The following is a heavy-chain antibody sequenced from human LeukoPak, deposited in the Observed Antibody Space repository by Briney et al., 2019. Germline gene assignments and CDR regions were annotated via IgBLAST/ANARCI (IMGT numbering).Heavy chain of an antibody. CDR2: IYSGGST. J-gene: IGHJ4*02. D-gene: IGHD6-19*01. CDR1: RFTVSSNY. V-gene: IGHV3-53*01. CDR3: ARVVSGWYGYFDY. Sequence: PGGSLRLSCAASRFTVSSNYMSWVRQAPGKGLEWVSVIYSGGSTYYADSVKGRFTISRDNSKNTLYLQMNSLRAEDTAVYYCARVVSGWYGYFDYWGQGTLVTVSS.